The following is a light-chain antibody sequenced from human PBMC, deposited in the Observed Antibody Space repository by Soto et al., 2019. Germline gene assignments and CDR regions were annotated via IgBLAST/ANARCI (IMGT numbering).Light chain of an antibody. CDR2: GAS. CDR1: QSVNSNY. Sequence: EIVLTQSPGTLSLSPGERATLSCRASQSVNSNYVAWYQQKPGQGPRVLMYGASSRATGIQDRFIGSGSGTDFTLTISRLEPEDFAVYYCQQYDHSPRTFGQGTKVEIK. J-gene: IGKJ1*01. CDR3: QQYDHSPRT. V-gene: IGKV3-20*01.